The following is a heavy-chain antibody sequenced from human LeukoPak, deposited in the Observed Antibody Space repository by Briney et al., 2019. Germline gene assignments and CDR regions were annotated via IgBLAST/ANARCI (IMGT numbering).Heavy chain of an antibody. J-gene: IGHJ3*01. CDR1: GFSFGSYA. D-gene: IGHD3-22*01. CDR3: AKFYYDSSGRGNDAFDV. CDR2: ISGSGMLT. Sequence: PGGSLRLSCATSGFSFGSYAMSWVRQAPGKGLEWVSSISGSGMLTYYADSVKGRFTISRDNSENTLYLQMSSLRAEDTATFYCAKFYYDSSGRGNDAFDVWGQGTMVTVSS. V-gene: IGHV3-23*01.